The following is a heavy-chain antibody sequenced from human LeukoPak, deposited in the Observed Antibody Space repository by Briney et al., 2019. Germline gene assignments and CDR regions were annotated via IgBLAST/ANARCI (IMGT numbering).Heavy chain of an antibody. CDR2: ISSDDNNK. CDR1: GFTFSSYA. CDR3: ARDLALVQGVID. Sequence: GGSLRLSCAASGFTFSSYAMSWVRQAPGKGLEWVAVISSDDNNKKCADSVKGRFTISRDNSKNTLYLQMNSLRPEDTAVYYCARDLALVQGVIDWGQGTRVTVSS. D-gene: IGHD3-10*01. J-gene: IGHJ4*02. V-gene: IGHV3-30*03.